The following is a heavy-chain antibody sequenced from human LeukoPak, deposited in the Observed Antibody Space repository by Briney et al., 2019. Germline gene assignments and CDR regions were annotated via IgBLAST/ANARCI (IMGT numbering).Heavy chain of an antibody. Sequence: PSETLSLTCAVYGGSFSGYYWSWIRQPPGKGLEWIGEINHSGSTNYNPSLKSRVTISVDTSKNQFSLKLSSVTAADTAVYYCARGGRKYYYRSGSYYTYWGQGTLVTVSS. V-gene: IGHV4-34*01. D-gene: IGHD3-10*01. CDR3: ARGGRKYYYRSGSYYTY. J-gene: IGHJ4*02. CDR1: GGSFSGYY. CDR2: INHSGST.